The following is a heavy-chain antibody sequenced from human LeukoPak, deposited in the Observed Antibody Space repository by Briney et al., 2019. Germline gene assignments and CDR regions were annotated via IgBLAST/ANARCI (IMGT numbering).Heavy chain of an antibody. V-gene: IGHV3-21*01. CDR2: IRPNSDYI. Sequence: PGGSLRLSCAASGFTFSTFTMNWVRQAPGKGLEWVSFIRPNSDYIYYVDSVKGRFTISRDNAKNSLYLQMNSLRAEDTAIYYCARDRNWNFDYWGQGTLVTVSS. D-gene: IGHD1-1*01. J-gene: IGHJ4*02. CDR1: GFTFSTFT. CDR3: ARDRNWNFDY.